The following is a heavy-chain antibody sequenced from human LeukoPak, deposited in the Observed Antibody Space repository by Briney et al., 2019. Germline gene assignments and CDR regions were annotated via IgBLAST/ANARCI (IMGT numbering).Heavy chain of an antibody. J-gene: IGHJ4*02. V-gene: IGHV1-69*13. CDR2: IIPIFGTA. CDR1: GGTFSSYA. D-gene: IGHD6-19*01. Sequence: SVKVSCKASGGTFSSYAISWVRQAPGQGLEWMGGIIPIFGTANYAQKFQGRVTITADESTSTAYMELSSLRSEDTAVYYCATDLQGTSGWYVGCWGQGTLVTVSS. CDR3: ATDLQGTSGWYVGC.